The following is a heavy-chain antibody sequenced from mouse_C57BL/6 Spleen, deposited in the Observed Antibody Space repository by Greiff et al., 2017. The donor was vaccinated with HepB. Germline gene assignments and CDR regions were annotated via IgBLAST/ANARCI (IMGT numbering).Heavy chain of an antibody. CDR2: ISSGGDYI. J-gene: IGHJ2*01. CDR1: GFTFSSYA. CDR3: TRGGLGRGYFDY. Sequence: EVNLMESGAGLVKPGGSLTLSCAASGFTFSSYAMSWVRQTPEKRLEWVAYISSGGDYIYYADTVKGRFTISRDNARNTLYLQRSSLKSEDTAMYYSTRGGLGRGYFDYWGQGTTLTVSS. V-gene: IGHV5-9-1*02. D-gene: IGHD4-1*01.